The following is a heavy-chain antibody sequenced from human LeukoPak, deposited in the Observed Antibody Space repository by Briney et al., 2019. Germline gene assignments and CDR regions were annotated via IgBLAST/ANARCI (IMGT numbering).Heavy chain of an antibody. CDR1: GRSISSYY. V-gene: IGHV4-4*07. CDR3: ARRTAGGYLDY. Sequence: PSETLSLTCTVSGRSISSYYWSWIRQPAGKGLEWIGRIHTTGSTDYNPSLKSRATMSVDTSKNQSSLKLSSVTAADTAVYYCARRTAGGYLDYWGQGALVTVSS. D-gene: IGHD3-16*01. J-gene: IGHJ4*02. CDR2: IHTTGST.